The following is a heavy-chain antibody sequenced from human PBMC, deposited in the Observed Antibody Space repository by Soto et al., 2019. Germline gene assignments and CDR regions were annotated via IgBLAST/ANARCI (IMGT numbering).Heavy chain of an antibody. CDR1: RGSISGYY. V-gene: IGHV4-59*01. CDR2: IYSSGST. J-gene: IGHJ4*02. Sequence: QVQLQESGPGLVKPSETLSLTCTVSRGSISGYYWSWIRQPPGKGLEWIGSIYSSGSTNYNPSLKSRVTISVDTSKNQFSLRVGSVTAADTAVYYCARFPSPQGNGFYYYFHYWGQGTLVTVSS. D-gene: IGHD3-22*01. CDR3: ARFPSPQGNGFYYYFHY.